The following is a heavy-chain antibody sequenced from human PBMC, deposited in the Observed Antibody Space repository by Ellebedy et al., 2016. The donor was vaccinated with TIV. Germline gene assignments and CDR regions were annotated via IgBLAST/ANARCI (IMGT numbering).Heavy chain of an antibody. D-gene: IGHD2-2*01. CDR3: ARLYCPSNSCYDH. J-gene: IGHJ4*02. CDR1: GITFSSYW. V-gene: IGHV3-7*01. CDR2: IKDDGSDK. Sequence: GGSLRLFXEASGITFSSYWMSWIRQAPGKGLEWVANIKDDGSDKFYVDSVKGRFTISRDNAKNSLFLQLTSLRAEDTALYYCARLYCPSNSCYDHWGQGTLVTVSS.